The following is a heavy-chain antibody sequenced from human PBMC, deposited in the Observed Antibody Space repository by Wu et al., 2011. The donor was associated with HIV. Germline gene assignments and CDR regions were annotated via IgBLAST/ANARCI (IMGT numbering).Heavy chain of an antibody. J-gene: IGHJ4*02. CDR1: GYTFSNYG. V-gene: IGHV1-18*01. D-gene: IGHD5-12*01. CDR2: ISAYNGDT. CDR3: ARDPPGYPYFFDY. Sequence: QVQLVQSGAEVKKPGASVKVSCKASGYTFSNYGIHWVRQAPGQGLEWMGWISAYNGDTSYAQKLQVRVTMTTDTSTSTAYMELRSLRSDDTAVYFCARDPPGYPYFFDYWGQGTLVTVSS.